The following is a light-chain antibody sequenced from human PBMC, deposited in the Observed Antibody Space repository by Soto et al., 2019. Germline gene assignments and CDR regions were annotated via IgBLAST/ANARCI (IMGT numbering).Light chain of an antibody. V-gene: IGKV3-15*01. J-gene: IGKJ1*01. CDR3: QQYGSRWT. CDR1: QTIGNK. Sequence: TQSPASPCVSPGGRVTLSHRATQTIGNKLAWYLQRPGQAPRLLMYGASTRATDIPARFSGSGSGTDFTLTISRLEPEDFAVYYCQQYGSRWTVGPGSKVDIK. CDR2: GAS.